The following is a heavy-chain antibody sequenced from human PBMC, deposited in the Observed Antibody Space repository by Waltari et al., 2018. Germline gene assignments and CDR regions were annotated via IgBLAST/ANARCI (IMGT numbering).Heavy chain of an antibody. CDR3: ASDRGRGLYLDS. J-gene: IGHJ4*02. D-gene: IGHD2-15*01. V-gene: IGHV4-4*02. CDR2: VHQSGRS. Sequence: CGGWGHHSPGKGLEWIGQVHQSGRSNYNPSLESRVTVSMDPSKNQFSLKMTSVTAADTAIYYCASDRGRGLYLDSWGQGTLVTVSP. CDR1: C.